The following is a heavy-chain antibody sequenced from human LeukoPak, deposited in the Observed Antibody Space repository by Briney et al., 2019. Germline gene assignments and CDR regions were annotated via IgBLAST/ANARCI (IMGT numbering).Heavy chain of an antibody. J-gene: IGHJ3*02. CDR3: ARVYCSSTSCYSDAFDI. V-gene: IGHV1-69*06. Sequence: VASVKVSCKASGGTFSSYAISWVRQAPGQGLEWMGGIIPIFGTANYAQKFQGRVTITADKSTSPAFMELSSLRSEDTAVYYCARVYCSSTSCYSDAFDIWGQGTMVTVSS. D-gene: IGHD2-2*01. CDR1: GGTFSSYA. CDR2: IIPIFGTA.